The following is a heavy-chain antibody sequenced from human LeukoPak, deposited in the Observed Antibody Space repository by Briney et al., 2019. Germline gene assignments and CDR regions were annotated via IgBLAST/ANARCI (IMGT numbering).Heavy chain of an antibody. CDR2: ISYDGSNK. CDR3: ASMLEPLDY. CDR1: GFTFSSYA. V-gene: IGHV3-30-3*01. D-gene: IGHD1-1*01. J-gene: IGHJ4*02. Sequence: GGSLRLSCAASGFTFSSYAMHWVRQAPGKGLEWVAVISYDGSNKYYADSVKGRFTISRDNAKNSLYLQMNSLRAEDTAVYYCASMLEPLDYWGQGTLVTVSS.